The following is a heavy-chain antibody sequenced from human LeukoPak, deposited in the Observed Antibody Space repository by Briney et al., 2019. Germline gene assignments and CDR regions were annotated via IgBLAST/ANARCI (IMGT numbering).Heavy chain of an antibody. CDR2: ISTSGSTI. CDR3: ARDFKVVRGVILSYYYYYMDV. Sequence: PGGSLRLSCAASGFTFSDYYMSWMRQAPGKGLEWVSYISTSGSTIYYADSVKGRFTISRDNAKNSLYLQMKSLRAEDTAVYSVARDFKVVRGVILSYYYYYMDVWGKGTTVTISS. J-gene: IGHJ6*03. CDR1: GFTFSDYY. V-gene: IGHV3-11*01. D-gene: IGHD3-10*01.